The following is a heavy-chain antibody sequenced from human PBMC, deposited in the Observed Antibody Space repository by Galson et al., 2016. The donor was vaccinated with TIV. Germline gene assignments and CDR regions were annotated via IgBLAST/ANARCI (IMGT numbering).Heavy chain of an antibody. Sequence: SVKVSCKASGYTFINYYMHWVRQAPGQGLEWVGVIDPSGGGTTYAQKFQGRVTMTRDTSTNTVYMELSSLTSDDTAVFYCAVWANTYYFALWGQGTRITVS. D-gene: IGHD2-8*01. V-gene: IGHV1-46*01. CDR1: GYTFINYY. J-gene: IGHJ4*02. CDR3: AVWANTYYFAL. CDR2: IDPSGGGT.